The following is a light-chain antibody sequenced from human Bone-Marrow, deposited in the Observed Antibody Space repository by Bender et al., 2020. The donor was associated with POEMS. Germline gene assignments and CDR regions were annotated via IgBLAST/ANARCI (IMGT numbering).Light chain of an antibody. V-gene: IGLV3-9*01. CDR1: NVGSKN. CDR3: QVWDSSTDHWV. Sequence: SYELTQPLSVSVALGQTATITCEGNNVGSKNVHWYQQKPGQAPVVVIYRDSSRPSGIPERFSGSNSGNTATLTISRAQAGDEADYYCQVWDSSTDHWVFGGGTKLTVL. J-gene: IGLJ3*02. CDR2: RDS.